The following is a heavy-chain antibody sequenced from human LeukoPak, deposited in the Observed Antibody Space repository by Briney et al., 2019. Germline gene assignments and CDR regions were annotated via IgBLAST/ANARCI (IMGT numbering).Heavy chain of an antibody. V-gene: IGHV3-53*01. CDR3: ARDRARYCSSTSCYLYHGMDV. J-gene: IGHJ6*01. CDR1: GFTVSSNY. CDR2: IYSGGST. Sequence: GGSLRLSCAASGFTVSSNYMSWVRQAPGKGLEWVSVIYSGGSTYYADSVKGRFTISRDNSKNTLYLQMNSLRAEDTAVYYCARDRARYCSSTSCYLYHGMDVWGKGPRSPSPQ. D-gene: IGHD2-2*01.